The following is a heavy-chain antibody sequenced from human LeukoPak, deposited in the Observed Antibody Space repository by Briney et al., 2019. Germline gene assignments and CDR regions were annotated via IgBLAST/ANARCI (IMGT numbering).Heavy chain of an antibody. V-gene: IGHV4-59*11. CDR3: ARDLVTVTKGFDI. CDR2: ISYIGTT. CDR1: GDSFSSHY. J-gene: IGHJ3*02. D-gene: IGHD4-17*01. Sequence: SETLSLTCAVSGDSFSSHYWTWIRQPPGRGLEWIGYISYIGTTNYNPSLKSRVTISIDTSKNQYSLKLSSVTTADTAVYYCARDLVTVTKGFDIWGLGTMVSVSS.